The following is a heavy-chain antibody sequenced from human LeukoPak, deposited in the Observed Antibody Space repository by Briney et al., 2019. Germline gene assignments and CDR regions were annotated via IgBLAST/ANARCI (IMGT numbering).Heavy chain of an antibody. J-gene: IGHJ6*02. CDR3: ARDRSSGWYHYYGMDV. CDR1: GGSFSGYY. D-gene: IGHD6-19*01. V-gene: IGHV4-34*01. CDR2: INRSGST. Sequence: SETLSLTCAVYGGSFSGYYWSWIRQPPGKGLEWIGEINRSGSTNYNPSLKSRVTISVDTSKNQFSLKLSSVTAADTAVYYCARDRSSGWYHYYGMDVWGQGTTVTVSS.